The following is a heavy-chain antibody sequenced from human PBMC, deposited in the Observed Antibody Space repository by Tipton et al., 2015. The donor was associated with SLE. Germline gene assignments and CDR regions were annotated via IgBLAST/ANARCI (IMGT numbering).Heavy chain of an antibody. Sequence: SLRLSCAASGFTFSSYSMNWVRQAPGKGLEWVSFISSSSSYMYYADSLKGRFTISRDNAKNSLYLQMNSLRAEDTAVYYCARGEYYYYYGMDVWGQGTTVTVSS. CDR3: ARGEYYYYYGMDV. D-gene: IGHD3-10*01. J-gene: IGHJ6*02. CDR1: GFTFSSYS. V-gene: IGHV3-21*01. CDR2: ISSSSSYM.